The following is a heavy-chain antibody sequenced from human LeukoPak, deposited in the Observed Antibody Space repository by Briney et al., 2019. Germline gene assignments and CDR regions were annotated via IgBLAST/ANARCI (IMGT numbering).Heavy chain of an antibody. V-gene: IGHV4-59*11. J-gene: IGHJ4*02. CDR2: IYYTGTT. CDR1: GGSLSSHF. CDR3: ARFSSDCSTASCYLAY. D-gene: IGHD2-2*01. Sequence: PSETLSLTCTVSGGSLSSHFSSRIRQPPGKGLELIGHIYYTGTTYYNPSLNSRVTISLDTSRNQFSLRLTSVTAADTAVYYCARFSSDCSTASCYLAYWGQGTLVTVSS.